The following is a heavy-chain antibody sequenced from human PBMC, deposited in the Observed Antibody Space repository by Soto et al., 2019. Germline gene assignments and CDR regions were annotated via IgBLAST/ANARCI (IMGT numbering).Heavy chain of an antibody. D-gene: IGHD6-13*01. Sequence: ASVKVSCKASGGTFSSYAISWVRQAPGQGLEWMGGIIPIFGTANYAQKFQGRVTITADESTSKAYMELSSLRSEDTAVYYCARGVQEIIAAAGEDYYYYYYGMDVWGQGTTVTVSS. V-gene: IGHV1-69*13. CDR1: GGTFSSYA. CDR2: IIPIFGTA. CDR3: ARGVQEIIAAAGEDYYYYYYGMDV. J-gene: IGHJ6*02.